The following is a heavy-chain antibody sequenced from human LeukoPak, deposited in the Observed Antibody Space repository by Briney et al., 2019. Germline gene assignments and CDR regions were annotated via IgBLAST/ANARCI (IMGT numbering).Heavy chain of an antibody. Sequence: PSETLSLTCTVSGGSISSSSYYWGWIRQPPGKGLEWIGSIYYSGSTYYNPSLKSRVTISVDTSKNQFSLKLSSVTAADTAVYYCARRTRREANVSSSWYDYYYMDVWGKGTTVTVSS. CDR2: IYYSGST. V-gene: IGHV4-39*01. CDR1: GGSISSSSYY. D-gene: IGHD6-13*01. J-gene: IGHJ6*03. CDR3: ARRTRREANVSSSWYDYYYMDV.